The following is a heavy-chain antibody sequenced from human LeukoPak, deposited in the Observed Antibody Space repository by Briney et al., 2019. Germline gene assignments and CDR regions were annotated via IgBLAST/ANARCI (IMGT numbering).Heavy chain of an antibody. CDR1: GFSFSGNA. CDR3: AKSSTYGDYGDAFDI. Sequence: GGSLRLSWAASGFSFSGNAMSWVRQAPGKGLEWVSAISGSGGSTYYADSVKGRFTISRDNSKNTLYLQMNSLRAEDTAVYYCAKSSTYGDYGDAFDIWGQGTMVTVSS. CDR2: ISGSGGST. J-gene: IGHJ3*02. D-gene: IGHD4-17*01. V-gene: IGHV3-23*01.